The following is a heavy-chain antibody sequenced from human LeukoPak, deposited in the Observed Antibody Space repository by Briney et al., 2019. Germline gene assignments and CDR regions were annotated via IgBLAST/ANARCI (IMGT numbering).Heavy chain of an antibody. J-gene: IGHJ4*02. V-gene: IGHV3-23*01. Sequence: GGSLRVFCAASGFTFSSYAMSWVRQAPGKGLEWVSAISGSGGSTYYADSVKGRFTISRDNAKNSLYLQMNSLRAEDTAVYYCARDSSSYSTFDYWGQGTLVTVSS. CDR2: ISGSGGST. CDR1: GFTFSSYA. D-gene: IGHD6-6*01. CDR3: ARDSSSYSTFDY.